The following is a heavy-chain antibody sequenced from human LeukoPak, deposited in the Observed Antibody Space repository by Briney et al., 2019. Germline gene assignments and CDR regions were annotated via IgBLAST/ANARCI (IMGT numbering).Heavy chain of an antibody. CDR1: GGTFSSYA. D-gene: IGHD3-22*01. V-gene: IGHV1-69*04. CDR3: ASYDSSGYYFSYFDY. CDR2: IIPILGIA. Sequence: SVKVSRKASGGTFSSYAISWVRQAPGQGLEWMGRIIPILGIANYAQKFQGRVTITADKSTSTAYMELSSLRSEDTAVYYCASYDSSGYYFSYFDYWGQGTLVTVSS. J-gene: IGHJ4*02.